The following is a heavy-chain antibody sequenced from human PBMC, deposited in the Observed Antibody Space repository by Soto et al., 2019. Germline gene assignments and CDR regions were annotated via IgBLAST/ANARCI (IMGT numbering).Heavy chain of an antibody. CDR3: ARLTLVGIIDD. CDR2: ITAKKGNT. V-gene: IGHV1-18*01. CDR1: GYTFSSYG. Sequence: ASVKVSCKASGYTFSSYGTAWVRQAPGQGLEWMGWITAKKGNTNYAQKFQGRVTMTTDTSTNTAYMELRSLRSDDTAVYYCARLTLVGIIDDWGQGSQVTVSS. D-gene: IGHD7-27*01. J-gene: IGHJ4*02.